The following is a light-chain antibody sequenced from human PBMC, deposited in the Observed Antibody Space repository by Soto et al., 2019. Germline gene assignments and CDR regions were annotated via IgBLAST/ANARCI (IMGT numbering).Light chain of an antibody. Sequence: GDRVTITCRASQSITYWLAWYQQKPGGAPKLLIYAASSLQSGVPSRFSGSGSGTDFTLTISSLQPEDFATYYCQQSYSSPYTFGQGTKVDIK. J-gene: IGKJ2*01. CDR3: QQSYSSPYT. V-gene: IGKV1-39*01. CDR1: QSITYW. CDR2: AAS.